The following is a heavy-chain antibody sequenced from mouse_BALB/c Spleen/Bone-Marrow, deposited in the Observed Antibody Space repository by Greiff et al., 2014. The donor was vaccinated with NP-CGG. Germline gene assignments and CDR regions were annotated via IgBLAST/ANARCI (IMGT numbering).Heavy chain of an antibody. J-gene: IGHJ4*01. Sequence: QVQLQQSGSELVKPGASVKLSCKASGYTFTSYWIHWVKQRPGQGLEWIGNIYPGSGSINYDEKFKSKATLTVDTSSSTAYMQLSSLTSEDCAVYDCRCYDYTMDYWGQGTSVTVSS. V-gene: IGHV1-55*01. CDR2: IYPGSGSI. CDR3: RCYDYTMDY. D-gene: IGHD1-1*01. CDR1: GYTFTSYW.